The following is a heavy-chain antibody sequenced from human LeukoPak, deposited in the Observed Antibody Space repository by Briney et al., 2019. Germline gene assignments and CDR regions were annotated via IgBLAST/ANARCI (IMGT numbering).Heavy chain of an antibody. J-gene: IGHJ3*02. Sequence: SETLSLTCTVSGGSISSYYWSWIRQPPGKGLEWIGYIYYSGSTNYNPSLKSRVTILVDKSKNQFSLRLSSVTAADTAVYYCARLKFLGGNEAFDIWGQGTMVTVSS. CDR3: ARLKFLGGNEAFDI. D-gene: IGHD3-16*01. V-gene: IGHV4-59*12. CDR1: GGSISSYY. CDR2: IYYSGST.